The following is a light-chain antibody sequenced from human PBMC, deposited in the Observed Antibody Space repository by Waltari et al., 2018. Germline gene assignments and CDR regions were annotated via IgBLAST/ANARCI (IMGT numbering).Light chain of an antibody. CDR2: TNN. Sequence: QSVLTQPPSASATPGQRVTIYCSGSSSNIGRNTGTWYPQLPGTAPKLLLYTNNQRPSGVPDRFSGSKSGTSASLAISGLQSEDEADYYCAVWDDSLNGVVFGGGTKLTVL. CDR3: AVWDDSLNGVV. V-gene: IGLV1-44*01. CDR1: SSNIGRNT. J-gene: IGLJ2*01.